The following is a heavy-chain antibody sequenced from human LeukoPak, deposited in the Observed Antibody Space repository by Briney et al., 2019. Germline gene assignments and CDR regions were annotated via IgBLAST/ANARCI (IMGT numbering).Heavy chain of an antibody. J-gene: IGHJ4*02. CDR1: GGSISSSSYY. V-gene: IGHV4-39*01. D-gene: IGHD3-22*01. CDR2: ISYSGST. CDR3: ARSDDSFLNFDY. Sequence: SETLSLTCTVSGGSISSSSYYWGWIRQPPGKGLEWIGSISYSGSTYYNPSLKSRVTISVDTSKNQFSLKLSSVTAADTAVYYCARSDDSFLNFDYWGQGTLVTVSS.